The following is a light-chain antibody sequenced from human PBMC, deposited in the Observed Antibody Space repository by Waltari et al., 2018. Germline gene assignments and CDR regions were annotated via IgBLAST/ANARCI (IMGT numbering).Light chain of an antibody. CDR1: SSDAGGYNY. CDR2: EVS. J-gene: IGLJ1*01. V-gene: IGLV2-14*01. Sequence: QSALTQPASVSGSPGQSITISCTGTSSDAGGYNYVSWYQQHPGKAPKLMISEVSNRPSGVSNRFSGSKSGNTASLTISGLQAEDEADYYCSSYTSSSTYVFGTGTKVTVL. CDR3: SSYTSSSTYV.